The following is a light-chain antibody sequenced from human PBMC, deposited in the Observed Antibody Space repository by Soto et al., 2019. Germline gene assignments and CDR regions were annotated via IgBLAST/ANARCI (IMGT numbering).Light chain of an antibody. Sequence: QSALTQPASVSGSPGQSITISCTGTDSDIGGYNYVSWYQHHPGKAPKVLIYDVTDRPSGVSNRFSGSKSGNTASLTISGLQAEDEADYYCSSYTRTGTRVEFGGGTKLTVL. CDR3: SSYTRTGTRVE. J-gene: IGLJ2*01. CDR2: DVT. V-gene: IGLV2-14*03. CDR1: DSDIGGYNY.